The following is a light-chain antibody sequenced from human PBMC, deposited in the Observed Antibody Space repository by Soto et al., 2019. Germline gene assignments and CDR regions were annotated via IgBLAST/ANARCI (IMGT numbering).Light chain of an antibody. CDR3: QQYHNWPIT. Sequence: SRSTLYVSKGERATLSCRASQSVSSNLAWHQQKPGQAPRILMHDASTRATGIPARFSGSGSGTEFTLTISSLQSEDFAVYYCQQYHNWPITFGQGRLLEI. CDR2: DAS. J-gene: IGKJ5*01. CDR1: QSVSSN. V-gene: IGKV3-15*01.